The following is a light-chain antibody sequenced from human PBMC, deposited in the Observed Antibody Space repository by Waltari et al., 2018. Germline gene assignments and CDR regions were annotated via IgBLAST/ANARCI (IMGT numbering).Light chain of an antibody. CDR3: CSYAGDSLYV. CDR1: SSDVRSYHY. Sequence: QSALTQPASVSGSPGQSITPTCTGTSSDVRSYHYVSWYQQYPGKAPKLLIYAVTQRPSGVSDRFSGSKSGNTASLTISGLQAEDEADYYCCSYAGDSLYVFGTGTTVTV. CDR2: AVT. V-gene: IGLV2-23*02. J-gene: IGLJ1*01.